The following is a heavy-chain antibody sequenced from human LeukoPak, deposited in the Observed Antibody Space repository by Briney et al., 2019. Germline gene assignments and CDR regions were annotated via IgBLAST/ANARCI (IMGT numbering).Heavy chain of an antibody. D-gene: IGHD3-22*01. J-gene: IGHJ4*02. CDR2: ISSSSSYI. Sequence: KSGGSLRLSCAASGFTFSSYAMSWVRQAPGKGLEWVSSISSSSSYIYYADSVKGRFTISRDNAKNSLYLQMNSLRAEDTAVYYCAKQYYYDSSGYFGRWGQGTLVTVSS. CDR1: GFTFSSYA. CDR3: AKQYYYDSSGYFGR. V-gene: IGHV3-21*04.